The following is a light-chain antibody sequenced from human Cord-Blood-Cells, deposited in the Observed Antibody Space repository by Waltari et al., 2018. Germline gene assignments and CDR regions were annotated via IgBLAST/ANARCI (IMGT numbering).Light chain of an antibody. V-gene: IGKV1-39*01. CDR1: QSISSY. J-gene: IGKJ2*01. CDR2: AAS. Sequence: DIQMTQSPSSLSASVGDRVTITCRESQSISSYLNWYQQKPGKAPKLLIYAASSLQSGVPSRFSGSGSGTDFTLTISSLQPEDFATYYCQQSYSRVTFGQGTKLEIK. CDR3: QQSYSRVT.